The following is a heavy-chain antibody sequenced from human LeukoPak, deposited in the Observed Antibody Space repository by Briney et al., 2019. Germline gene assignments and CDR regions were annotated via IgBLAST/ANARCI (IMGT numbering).Heavy chain of an antibody. V-gene: IGHV4-59*01. CDR1: GGSISSYY. CDR3: ARVVVVPAATVGRYYYYYMDV. D-gene: IGHD2-2*01. J-gene: IGHJ6*03. Sequence: SETLSLTCTVSGGSISSYYWSWIRQPPGKGLEWIGYIYYSGSTNYNPSLKSRVTISVDTSKNKFSLKLSSVTAADTAVYYCARVVVVPAATVGRYYYYYMDVWGKGTTVTVSS. CDR2: IYYSGST.